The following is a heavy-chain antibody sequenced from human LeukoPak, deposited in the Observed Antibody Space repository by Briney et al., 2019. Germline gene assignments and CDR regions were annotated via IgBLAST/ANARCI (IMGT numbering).Heavy chain of an antibody. D-gene: IGHD4-17*01. CDR3: ARDNGTVTGYFDY. CDR2: IYYDGTNK. Sequence: GGSLRLSCAASGFTFSSYGMHWVRQAPGKGLEWVAVIYYDGTNKYYADSVKGRFTISRDNSKNTLYLQMNSLRAEDTAVYYCARDNGTVTGYFDYWGQGTLVTVSS. CDR1: GFTFSSYG. V-gene: IGHV3-30*03. J-gene: IGHJ4*02.